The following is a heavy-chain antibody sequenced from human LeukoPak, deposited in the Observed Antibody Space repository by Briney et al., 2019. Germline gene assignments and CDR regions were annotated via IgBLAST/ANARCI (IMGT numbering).Heavy chain of an antibody. J-gene: IGHJ4*02. V-gene: IGHV5-51*01. CDR3: ASSVVPAAFDY. CDR1: GYSFTTYW. Sequence: GESLKISCKGSGYSFTTYWIGWVRQMPGKDLEWMGIIYPGDSDTKYNPAFQGQVTMSADKSISTAYLLWSSLKASDTAMYYCASSVVPAAFDYWGQGTLVTVSS. D-gene: IGHD2-2*01. CDR2: IYPGDSDT.